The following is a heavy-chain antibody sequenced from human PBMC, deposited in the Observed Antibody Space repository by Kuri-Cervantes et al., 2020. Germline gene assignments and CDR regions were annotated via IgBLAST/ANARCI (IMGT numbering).Heavy chain of an antibody. J-gene: IGHJ5*02. V-gene: IGHV4-34*01. CDR3: ARSRGGSYYWFDP. CDR1: GGSFSGYY. CDR2: INHSGST. Sequence: SETLSLTCAVYGGSFSGYYWSWIRQPPGKGLEWIGEINHSGSTNYNPSLKSRVTISVDTSKNQFSLKLSSVTAADTAVYYCARSRGGSYYWFDPWGQGTLVTVSS. D-gene: IGHD1-26*01.